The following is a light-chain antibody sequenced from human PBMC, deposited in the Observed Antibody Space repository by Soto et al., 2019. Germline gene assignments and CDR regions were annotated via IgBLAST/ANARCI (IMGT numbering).Light chain of an antibody. CDR2: DVN. CDR1: SSDIGAYNF. J-gene: IGLJ2*01. V-gene: IGLV2-14*03. CDR3: TSWTTSTTMI. Sequence: QSALTQPASVSGSPGQSITISCTGTSSDIGAYNFVSWYQQHPGKAPKLMLYDVNIRPSGVSNRFSSSKSGSTASLTISGLQAEDEADYYCTSWTTSTTMIFGGGTKLTVL.